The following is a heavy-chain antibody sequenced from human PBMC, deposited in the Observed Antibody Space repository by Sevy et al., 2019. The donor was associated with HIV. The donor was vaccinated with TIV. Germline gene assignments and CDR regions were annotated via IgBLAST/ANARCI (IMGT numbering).Heavy chain of an antibody. V-gene: IGHV1-24*01. D-gene: IGHD5-12*01. J-gene: IGHJ6*02. CDR3: ASRYGYNYYYYGMDV. CDR1: GYTLTELS. Sequence: ASVKVSCKVSGYTLTELSMHWVRQAPGKGLEWMGGFDPEDGETIYAQKFQGRVTMTEDTSTDTAYMELSRLRSDDTAVYYCASRYGYNYYYYGMDVWGQGTTVTVSS. CDR2: FDPEDGET.